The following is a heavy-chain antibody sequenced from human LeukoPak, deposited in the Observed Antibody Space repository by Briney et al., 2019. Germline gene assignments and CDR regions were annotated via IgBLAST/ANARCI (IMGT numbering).Heavy chain of an antibody. CDR3: ARTLVRGADGTGY. D-gene: IGHD1-7*01. CDR1: GVSIFSSSYY. Sequence: SETLSLTCTVSGVSIFSSSYYWGWIRPPPGKGLEWIGGIYYSGSTYYNPSLKSRVSISADTPKNQFSLKLSSVTAADTAVYYCARTLVRGADGTGYWGQGTLVTVSS. CDR2: IYYSGST. J-gene: IGHJ4*02. V-gene: IGHV4-39*01.